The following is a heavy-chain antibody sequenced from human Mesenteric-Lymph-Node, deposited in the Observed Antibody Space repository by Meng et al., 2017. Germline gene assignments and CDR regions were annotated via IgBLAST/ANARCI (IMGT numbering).Heavy chain of an antibody. CDR2: ISYDGSNK. D-gene: IGHD5/OR15-5a*01. Sequence: GESLKISCAASGFTFSSYAMHWVRQAPGKGLEWVAVISYDGSNKYYADSVKGRFTISRDNSKNTLYLQMNSLRAEDTAMYYCARAIYDYVQGYYFDSWGLGTLVTVSS. J-gene: IGHJ4*02. CDR3: ARAIYDYVQGYYFDS. CDR1: GFTFSSYA. V-gene: IGHV3-30*07.